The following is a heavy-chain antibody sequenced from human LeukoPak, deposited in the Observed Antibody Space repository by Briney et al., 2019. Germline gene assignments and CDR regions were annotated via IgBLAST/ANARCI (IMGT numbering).Heavy chain of an antibody. Sequence: HSGGSLRLSCAASGLTFSNYWMDWVRQAPGKGLEWVAVISYDGSNKYYADSVKGRFTISRDSAKNSLYLQMNSLRAEDTAVYYCAREYSSSSGRSFDYWGQGTLVIVSS. D-gene: IGHD6-6*01. CDR2: ISYDGSNK. CDR1: GLTFSNYW. CDR3: AREYSSSSGRSFDY. J-gene: IGHJ4*02. V-gene: IGHV3-30-3*01.